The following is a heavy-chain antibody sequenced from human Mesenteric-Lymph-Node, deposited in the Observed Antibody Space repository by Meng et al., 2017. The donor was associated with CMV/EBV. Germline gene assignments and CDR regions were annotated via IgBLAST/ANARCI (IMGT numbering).Heavy chain of an antibody. CDR2: ISYDGSNK. CDR1: GFTFSSYA. Sequence: GESLKISCAASGFTFSSYAMHWVRQAPGKGLEWVAVISYDGSNKYYADSVKGRFTISRDNSKNTLYLQMNSLRAEDTAVYYCARDTGWWELLGIPDYWGQGTLVTVSS. J-gene: IGHJ4*02. V-gene: IGHV3-30*04. CDR3: ARDTGWWELLGIPDY. D-gene: IGHD1-26*01.